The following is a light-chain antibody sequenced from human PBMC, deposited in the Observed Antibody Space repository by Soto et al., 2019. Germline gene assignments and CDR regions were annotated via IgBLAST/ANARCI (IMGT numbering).Light chain of an antibody. CDR2: EVS. J-gene: IGLJ3*02. Sequence: QSALTQPASVSGSPGQSITISCTGTSSDVGGYNYVSWYQQHPGKAPKLIIFEVSNRPSGVSNRFSGSKSGNTAFLTISGLQAEDEADYHCSSYTTTTTLGVFGGGTKLTVL. CDR3: SSYTTTTTLGV. V-gene: IGLV2-14*01. CDR1: SSDVGGYNY.